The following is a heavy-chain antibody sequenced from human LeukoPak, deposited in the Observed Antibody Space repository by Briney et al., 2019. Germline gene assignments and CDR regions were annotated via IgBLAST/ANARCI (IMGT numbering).Heavy chain of an antibody. V-gene: IGHV3-48*03. CDR1: GFTFSSYE. D-gene: IGHD2-15*01. CDR2: ISSSGSTI. Sequence: GGSLRLSCAASGFTFSSYEMNWVRQAPGKGLEWVSYISSSGSTIYYADSVKGRFTISRDNAKNSLYLRMNSLRAEDTAVYYCARDSSGGSWIDAFDIWGQGTMVTVSS. CDR3: ARDSSGGSWIDAFDI. J-gene: IGHJ3*02.